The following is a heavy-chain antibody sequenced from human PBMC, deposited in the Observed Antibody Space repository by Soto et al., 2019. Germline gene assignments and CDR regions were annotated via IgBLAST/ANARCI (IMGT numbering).Heavy chain of an antibody. CDR2: IYYTGRT. CDR1: VDYINSDYC. CDR3: ARYAASKDFGSRSYYPHFAP. V-gene: IGHV4-30-4*01. Sequence: PSETLSVTCTVSVDYINSDYCCSRIRQPPGKGLDWIGHIYYTGRTFENPSLKSRLTMSIDMFKNQFSLKLSSVTAADTAVYYCARYAASKDFGSRSYYPHFAPLGHGTQVTVSS. J-gene: IGHJ5*02. D-gene: IGHD3-10*01.